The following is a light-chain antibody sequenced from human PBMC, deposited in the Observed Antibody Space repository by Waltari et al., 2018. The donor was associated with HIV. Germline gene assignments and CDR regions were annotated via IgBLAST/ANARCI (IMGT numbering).Light chain of an antibody. CDR2: ASS. CDR1: QSMSSSF. CDR3: QQYGYSPFT. V-gene: IGKV3-20*01. Sequence: EIVLTQSPGTLSLSPGERATLSCKASQSMSSSFLAWYQQKPGQTHRLLIYASSTSPTVIPDRFSGSVSWTDFTLTISRLEPEDFALYYCQQYGYSPFTFGPGSRVDIK. J-gene: IGKJ3*01.